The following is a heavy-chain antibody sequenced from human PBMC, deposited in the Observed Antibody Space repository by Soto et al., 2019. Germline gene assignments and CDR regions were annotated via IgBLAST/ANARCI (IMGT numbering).Heavy chain of an antibody. Sequence: SCKASGYTFTSYYMHWVRQAPGKGLEWVSAISGSGGSTYYADSVKGRFTISRDNSKNTLYLQMNSLRAEDTSVYYCVKSGGPTVTTHYGMAFWGKGSTVTVSS. CDR1: GYTFTSYY. CDR2: ISGSGGST. CDR3: VKSGGPTVTTHYGMAF. J-gene: IGHJ6*04. V-gene: IGHV3-23*01. D-gene: IGHD4-4*01.